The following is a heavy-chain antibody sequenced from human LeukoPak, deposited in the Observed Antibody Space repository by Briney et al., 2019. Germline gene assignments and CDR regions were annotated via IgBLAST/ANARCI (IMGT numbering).Heavy chain of an antibody. V-gene: IGHV3-66*01. CDR2: IYSGGST. CDR3: VKETASDFGGAVDY. CDR1: GFTVSSNY. D-gene: IGHD3-10*01. J-gene: IGHJ4*02. Sequence: GGSLRLSCAASGFTVSSNYMSWVRQAPGKGLEWVSVIYSGGSTYYADSVKGRFTISRDNSKNTLYLQMNSLRAEDMAVYYCVKETASDFGGAVDYWGQGTLVTVSS.